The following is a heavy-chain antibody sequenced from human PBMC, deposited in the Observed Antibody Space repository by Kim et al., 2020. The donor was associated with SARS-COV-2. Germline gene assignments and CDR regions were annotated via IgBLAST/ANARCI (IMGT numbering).Heavy chain of an antibody. CDR1: GFTFSSYS. V-gene: IGHV3-21*01. CDR2: ISSSSSYI. D-gene: IGHD3-10*01. J-gene: IGHJ4*02. CDR3: ASLKGYYYGSGSRNSPYFDY. Sequence: GGSLRLSCAASGFTFSSYSMNWVRQAPGKGLEWVSSISSSSSYIYYADSVKGRFTISRDNAKNSLYLQMNSLRAEDTAVYYCASLKGYYYGSGSRNSPYFDYWGQGTLVTVSS.